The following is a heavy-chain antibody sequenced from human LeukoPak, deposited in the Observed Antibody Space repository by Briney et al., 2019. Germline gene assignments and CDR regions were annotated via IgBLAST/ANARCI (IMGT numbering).Heavy chain of an antibody. CDR3: ARDHDPAATVTTAVDI. V-gene: IGHV3-66*01. CDR1: GFTVSSNY. D-gene: IGHD4-17*01. CDR2: IYSGGST. J-gene: IGHJ3*02. Sequence: GGSLRLSCAASGFTVSSNYMSWVRQAPGKGLEWVSVIYSGGSTYYADSVKGRFTISRDNSKNTLYLQMNSLRAEDTAVYYCARDHDPAATVTTAVDIWGQGTMVTVSS.